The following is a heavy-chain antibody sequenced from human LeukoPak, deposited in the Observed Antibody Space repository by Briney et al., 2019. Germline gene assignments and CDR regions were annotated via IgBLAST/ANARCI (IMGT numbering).Heavy chain of an antibody. CDR3: AKEGDSSEDYFDY. V-gene: IGHV3-33*06. J-gene: IGHJ4*02. Sequence: GRSLRLSCAASGFTFSSYAMHWVRQAPGKGLEWVALIWYDGTNKYYADSVKGRITISRDNSKNTLYLQMNSLRAEDTAVYYCAKEGDSSEDYFDYWGQGTLVTVSS. D-gene: IGHD1-26*01. CDR2: IWYDGTNK. CDR1: GFTFSSYA.